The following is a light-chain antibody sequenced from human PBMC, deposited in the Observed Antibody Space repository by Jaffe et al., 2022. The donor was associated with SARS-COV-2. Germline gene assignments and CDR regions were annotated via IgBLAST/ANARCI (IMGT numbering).Light chain of an antibody. J-gene: IGKJ4*01. V-gene: IGKV4-1*01. Sequence: DFVMTQSPDSLAVSLGERATINCKSSRSVLYSSNHKNYLAWYQQKAGQPPKLLFYWASTRESGVPDRFSASGSGTDFTLTISSLQAEDVAVYYCQQYFTTPLAFGGGTKVEIK. CDR1: RSVLYSSNHKNY. CDR2: WAS. CDR3: QQYFTTPLA.